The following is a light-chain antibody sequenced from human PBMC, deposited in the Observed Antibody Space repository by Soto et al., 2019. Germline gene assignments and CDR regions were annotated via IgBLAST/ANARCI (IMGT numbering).Light chain of an antibody. CDR2: GAS. CDR3: QQYGGSPRT. J-gene: IGKJ1*01. V-gene: IGKV3-20*01. Sequence: EIVLTQSPVTLSLSPGEGATLSCRASQSINSFLAWYRQRRGQAPRLLIHGASNRATGIPDRFSGSGSGPDFTLTISRLEPEDFAVYYCQQYGGSPRTFGQGTKVDIK. CDR1: QSINSF.